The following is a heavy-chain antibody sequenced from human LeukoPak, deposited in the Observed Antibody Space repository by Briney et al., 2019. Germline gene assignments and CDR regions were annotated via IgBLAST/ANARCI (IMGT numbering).Heavy chain of an antibody. Sequence: GGSLRLSCAASGFTFSSYAMHWVRQAPGKGLEWVAVISYDGSNKYYADSVKGRFTISRDNSKNTLYLQMNSLRAEDTAVYYCTRGQTTDYYYYYMAVCGKGTTVTVSS. V-gene: IGHV3-30*04. D-gene: IGHD1-1*01. CDR2: ISYDGSNK. CDR1: GFTFSSYA. J-gene: IGHJ6*03. CDR3: TRGQTTDYYYYYMAV.